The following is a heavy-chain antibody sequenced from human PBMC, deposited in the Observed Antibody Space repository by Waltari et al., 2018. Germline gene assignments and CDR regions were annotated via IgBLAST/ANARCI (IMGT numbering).Heavy chain of an antibody. D-gene: IGHD3-22*01. J-gene: IGHJ3*02. CDR3: ARDQWFAFDI. CDR2: IMTDGSEE. V-gene: IGHV3-7*01. Sequence: EVQLVESGGGLVQPGGSLRLSCAAPGFPLSRYWMSWVRQAPGKGPEWVANIMTDGSEEYYVDSVRGRFTISRDNAKNSLYLQMNSLRPEDTAVYYCARDQWFAFDIWGHGTMVTVSS. CDR1: GFPLSRYW.